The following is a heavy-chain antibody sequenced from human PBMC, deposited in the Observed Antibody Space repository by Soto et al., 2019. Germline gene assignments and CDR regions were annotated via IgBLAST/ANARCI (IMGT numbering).Heavy chain of an antibody. J-gene: IGHJ5*02. V-gene: IGHV4-59*01. CDR3: ARVTWWFGESDVEYNWFDP. D-gene: IGHD3-10*01. Sequence: SETLSLTCTVSGGSISSYYWSWIRQPPGKGLEWIGYIYYSGSTNYNPSLKSRVTISVDTSKNQFSLKLSSVTAADTAVYYCARVTWWFGESDVEYNWFDPWGQGTLVTVSS. CDR2: IYYSGST. CDR1: GGSISSYY.